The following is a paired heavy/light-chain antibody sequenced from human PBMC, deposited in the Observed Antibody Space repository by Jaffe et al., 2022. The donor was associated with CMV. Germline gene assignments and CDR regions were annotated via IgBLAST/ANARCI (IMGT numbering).Light chain of an antibody. V-gene: IGKV2-28*01. Sequence: DIVMTQSPLSLPVTPGEPASISCRSSQSLLHSNGYNYLNWYLQKPGQSPQLLIYLGSNRASGVPDRFSGSGSGTDFTLKISRVEAEDVGIYYCMQALQTPRGFTFGPGTKVDFK. J-gene: IGKJ3*01. CDR3: MQALQTPRGFT. CDR2: LGS. CDR1: QSLLHSNGYNY.
Heavy chain of an antibody. CDR3: ARADVDIVATAGYYYYYYYMDV. D-gene: IGHD5-12*01. J-gene: IGHJ6*03. Sequence: EVQLVESGGGLVQPGGSLRLSCAASGFTFSSYWMSWVRQAPGKGLEWVANIKKDGSEKYYVDSVKGRVTISRDNAKNSLYLQMNSLRAEDTAVYYCARADVDIVATAGYYYYYYYMDVWGKGTTVTVSS. V-gene: IGHV3-7*03. CDR1: GFTFSSYW. CDR2: IKKDGSEK.